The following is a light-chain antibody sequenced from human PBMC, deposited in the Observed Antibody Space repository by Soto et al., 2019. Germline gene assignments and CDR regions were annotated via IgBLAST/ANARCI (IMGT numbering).Light chain of an antibody. J-gene: IGLJ1*01. Sequence: QSALPQPASVSGSPGQSITISCTGTSGDVGAYNYVSWYQQHTGKAPRLMIYEVGYRPSGVSNRFSGSKSGNTASLTISGLQAEDEADYFCSSYTPATSLVFGTGTKLTVL. CDR1: SGDVGAYNY. CDR2: EVG. V-gene: IGLV2-14*01. CDR3: SSYTPATSLV.